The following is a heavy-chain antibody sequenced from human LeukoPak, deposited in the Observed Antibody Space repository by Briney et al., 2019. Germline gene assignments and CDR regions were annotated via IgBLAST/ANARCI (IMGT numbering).Heavy chain of an antibody. J-gene: IGHJ6*03. CDR3: ARERLGYCSSNSCPSYYYYYMDV. D-gene: IGHD2-2*01. Sequence: SQTLSPTCTVSGGSISSYYWSWIRQPPGKGLEWIGYIYYRGITNYNPSLKSRVTISVDTSRNQFSLNLNSVTAADTAVYYCARERLGYCSSNSCPSYYYYYMDVWGEGTTVTVSS. CDR2: IYYRGIT. V-gene: IGHV4-59*12. CDR1: GGSISSYY.